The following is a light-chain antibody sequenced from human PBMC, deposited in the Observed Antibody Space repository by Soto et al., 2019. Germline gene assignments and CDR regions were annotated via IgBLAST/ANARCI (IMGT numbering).Light chain of an antibody. J-gene: IGKJ5*01. CDR2: EAS. CDR1: QYVSSSS. V-gene: IGKV3-20*01. Sequence: EIVLTQSPGTLSLSPGERATLSFMASQYVSSSSLAWYQQKRGQAPRLLIYEASSRATGIPDRFSGGGSGTDFTLTINKLEPEDFAVYYCQQYGTSPRSITFGQGTRLEIK. CDR3: QQYGTSPRSIT.